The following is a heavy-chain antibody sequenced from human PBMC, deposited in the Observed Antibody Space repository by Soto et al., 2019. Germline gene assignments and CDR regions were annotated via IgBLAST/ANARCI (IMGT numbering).Heavy chain of an antibody. Sequence: PSETLSLTCTVSGGSVSSGIYYWSWIRHPPGKGLEWIGYIYYSGSTNYNPSLKSRVTISVDTSKNQFSLKLSSVTAADTAVYYCARAAYDFWSGYLDYWGQGTLVTVSS. CDR2: IYYSGST. CDR3: ARAAYDFWSGYLDY. D-gene: IGHD3-3*01. CDR1: GGSVSSGIYY. V-gene: IGHV4-61*01. J-gene: IGHJ4*02.